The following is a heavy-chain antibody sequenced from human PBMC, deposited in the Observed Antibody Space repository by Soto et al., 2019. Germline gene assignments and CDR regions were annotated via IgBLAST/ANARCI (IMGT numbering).Heavy chain of an antibody. CDR2: INAGNGNR. J-gene: IGHJ6*02. D-gene: IGHD2-21*01. CDR3: ARDVAMDV. CDR1: GYTFTSYA. V-gene: IGHV1-3*01. Sequence: QVQLVQSGAEVKKPGASVKVSCKASGYTFTSYAMHWVRQAPGQRLEWMGWINAGNGNRKYSQKFQGRVTITRDTSPSTAYMELSSLRSEDTAVYYCARDVAMDVWGQGTTFTVSS.